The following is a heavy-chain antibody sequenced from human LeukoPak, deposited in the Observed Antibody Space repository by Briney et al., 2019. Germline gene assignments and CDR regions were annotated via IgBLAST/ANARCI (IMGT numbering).Heavy chain of an antibody. V-gene: IGHV3-30*19. D-gene: IGHD2-15*01. Sequence: GGSLRLSCAASGFTFSSYGMHWVRQAPGKGLEWVAVISFDGSNENYADSVKGRFTISRDNSKNTLYLQMNSLRAEDTAVYYCANKNYRGCCRGGICYSLDYWGQGTLVTVSS. CDR1: GFTFSSYG. CDR2: ISFDGSNE. J-gene: IGHJ4*02. CDR3: ANKNYRGCCRGGICYSLDY.